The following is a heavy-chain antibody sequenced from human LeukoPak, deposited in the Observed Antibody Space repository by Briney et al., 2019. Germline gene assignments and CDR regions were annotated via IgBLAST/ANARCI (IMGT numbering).Heavy chain of an antibody. D-gene: IGHD5-18*01. Sequence: GGSLRLSCAVSGFTFSSYTMNWVRQAPGKGLEWVSVISGSGSTTYYADSVKGRFTISRDNSKNTLYLQMNSLRAEDTAVYYCAKEIRGYSYSHFDYWGQGTLVTVSS. CDR3: AKEIRGYSYSHFDY. V-gene: IGHV3-23*01. CDR2: ISGSGSTT. J-gene: IGHJ4*02. CDR1: GFTFSSYT.